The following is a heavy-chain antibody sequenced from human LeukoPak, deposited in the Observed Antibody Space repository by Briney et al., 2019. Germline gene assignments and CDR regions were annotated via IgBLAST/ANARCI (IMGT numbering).Heavy chain of an antibody. CDR1: GFTFSSSS. Sequence: SGGSLRLSCAASGFTFSSSSINWVRQAPGKGLEWVSYISSGSTYIYYADSVKGRFTISRDNAKNSLYLQMNNLRVEDTAVYYCARGGLLVFDYWGQGTLVTVSS. CDR2: ISSGSTYI. V-gene: IGHV3-21*01. CDR3: ARGGLLVFDY. J-gene: IGHJ4*02.